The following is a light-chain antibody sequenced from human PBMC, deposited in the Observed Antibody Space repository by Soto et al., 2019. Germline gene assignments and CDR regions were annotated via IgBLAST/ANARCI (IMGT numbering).Light chain of an antibody. CDR2: AAS. J-gene: IGKJ2*01. Sequence: DIQMTQSPSSLSASVGDRIAITCRASQSTSTYLNWYQQKPGKAPKLLVYAASNLQSGVPSRFSGSGSGTDFTLTISSLQTDDFATYYCQQSYSTPYTFGQGTKLEIK. CDR3: QQSYSTPYT. CDR1: QSTSTY. V-gene: IGKV1-39*01.